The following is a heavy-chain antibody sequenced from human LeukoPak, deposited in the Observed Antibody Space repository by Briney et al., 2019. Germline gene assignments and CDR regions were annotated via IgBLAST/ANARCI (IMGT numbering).Heavy chain of an antibody. CDR3: ARDYIAYDPLDY. V-gene: IGHV3-21*01. CDR1: GFTFSSYD. J-gene: IGHJ4*02. D-gene: IGHD3-3*01. CDR2: ISSRSTSI. Sequence: PGGPLRLSCAASGFTFSSYDMNWVRQAPGKGLEWVSSISSRSTSIYYADSVKGRFTISRDNAKNSLYLQMNSLRAEDTAVYWCARDYIAYDPLDYWGQGTLVTVSS.